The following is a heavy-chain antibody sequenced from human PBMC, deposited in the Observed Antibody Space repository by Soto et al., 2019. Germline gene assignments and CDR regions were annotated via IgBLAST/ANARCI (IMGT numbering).Heavy chain of an antibody. CDR2: ISGSGGST. D-gene: IGHD2-8*01. V-gene: IGHV3-23*01. CDR3: AKDTPRGYCTNGVCHL. J-gene: IGHJ3*01. Sequence: GVSLRLSCSASGFTFSSDAMSRVRQAPGKGLEWVSAISGSGGSTYYADSVKGRFTISRDNSKNTLYLQMNSLRAEDTAVYYCAKDTPRGYCTNGVCHLWGQGTMVTVSS. CDR1: GFTFSSDA.